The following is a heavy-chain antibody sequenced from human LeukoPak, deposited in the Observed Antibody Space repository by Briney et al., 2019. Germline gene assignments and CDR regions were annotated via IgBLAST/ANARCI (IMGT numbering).Heavy chain of an antibody. CDR3: ARLPKYYDFWSPGS. CDR2: INHSGST. CDR1: GGSFSGYY. V-gene: IGHV4-34*01. Sequence: SETLSLTCAVYGGSFSGYYWSWIRQPPGKGLEWIGEINHSGSTNYNPSLKSRVTMSVDTSKNQFSLKLSSVTAADTAVYYCARLPKYYDFWSPGSWGQGTLVTVSS. J-gene: IGHJ4*02. D-gene: IGHD3-3*01.